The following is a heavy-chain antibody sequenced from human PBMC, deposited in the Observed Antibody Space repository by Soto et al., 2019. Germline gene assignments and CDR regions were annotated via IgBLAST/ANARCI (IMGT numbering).Heavy chain of an antibody. CDR2: IWYDGSKT. CDR1: GFAFTTFG. D-gene: IGHD1-7*01. CDR3: ARDHGTRRDGNNPFDF. Sequence: QVQLVESGGGVVQPGGSLRLSCTASGFAFTTFGIHWVRRAPGKGLEWVGFIWYDGSKTHYTDSVEGRFTISRDNSNNXVFVQMDSLRVDDTAVYFCARDHGTRRDGNNPFDFWGQGTLVTVSS. V-gene: IGHV3-33*01. J-gene: IGHJ4*02.